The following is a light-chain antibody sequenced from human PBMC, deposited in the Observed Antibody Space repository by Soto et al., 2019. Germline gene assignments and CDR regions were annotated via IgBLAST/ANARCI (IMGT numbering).Light chain of an antibody. CDR3: QPSGTTPPWT. CDR2: AAS. V-gene: IGKV1-39*01. CDR1: QSISSY. J-gene: IGKJ1*01. Sequence: DIKMAQSPSSLSANVGDRVTITCRASQSISSYLNWYQQKPGKAPKLLIYAASSLQSGVPSRFSGSGSGTDFTLTISSLQPEDFATYYCQPSGTTPPWTFGQGTKV.